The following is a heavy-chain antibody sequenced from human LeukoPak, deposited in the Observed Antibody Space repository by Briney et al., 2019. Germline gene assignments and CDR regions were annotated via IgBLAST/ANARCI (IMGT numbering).Heavy chain of an antibody. D-gene: IGHD3-16*02. Sequence: SETLSLTCAVYGGSFSGYYWSWIRQPPGKGLEWIGEINHSGSTNYNPSLKSRVTISVDTSKNQFSLKLSSVTAADTAVYYCVRAPYDYVWGSYRPRAYFDYWGQGTLVTVSS. J-gene: IGHJ4*02. V-gene: IGHV4-34*01. CDR3: VRAPYDYVWGSYRPRAYFDY. CDR2: INHSGST. CDR1: GGSFSGYY.